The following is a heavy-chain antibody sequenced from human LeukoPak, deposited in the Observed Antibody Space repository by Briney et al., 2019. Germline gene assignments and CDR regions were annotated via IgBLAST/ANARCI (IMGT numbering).Heavy chain of an antibody. D-gene: IGHD6-19*01. CDR2: IIPILGIA. CDR1: GGTFSSYT. J-gene: IGHJ6*02. CDR3: ARGIAVAGTPSWHYGMDV. V-gene: IGHV1-69*02. Sequence: GSSVKVSCKASGGTFSSYTISWVRQAPGQGLEWRGRIIPILGIANYAQKFQGRVTITADKSTSTAYMELSSLRSEDTAVYYCARGIAVAGTPSWHYGMDVWGQGTTVTVSS.